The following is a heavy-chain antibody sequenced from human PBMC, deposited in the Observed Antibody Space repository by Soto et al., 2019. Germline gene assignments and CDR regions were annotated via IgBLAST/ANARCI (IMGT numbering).Heavy chain of an antibody. J-gene: IGHJ5*02. Sequence: PSETLSLTCTVIGGSIRSPNFSWSWIRQPPGKGLEWIGEINHSGSTNYNPSLKSRVTISVDTSKNQFSLKLSSVTAADTAVYYCARLWGPGYSGYDLFQPWWFDPWGQGTLVTVSS. D-gene: IGHD5-12*01. CDR3: ARLWGPGYSGYDLFQPWWFDP. CDR2: INHSGST. V-gene: IGHV4-39*07. CDR1: GGSIRSPNFS.